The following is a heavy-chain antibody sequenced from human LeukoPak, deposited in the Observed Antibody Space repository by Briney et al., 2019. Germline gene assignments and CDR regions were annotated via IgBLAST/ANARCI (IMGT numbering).Heavy chain of an antibody. CDR3: ARGNSHLGILSLYYYYGMDV. J-gene: IGHJ6*02. V-gene: IGHV1-8*01. D-gene: IGHD7-27*01. CDR2: MNPNSGAT. CDR1: GYTFTSYD. Sequence: ASVKVSCKASGYTFTSYDFNWLRQATGQGPEWMGWMNPNSGATGYAQKFQGRVTMTRSASINTAYMELTNLRSEDTAVYYCARGNSHLGILSLYYYYGMDVWGQGTTVTVSS.